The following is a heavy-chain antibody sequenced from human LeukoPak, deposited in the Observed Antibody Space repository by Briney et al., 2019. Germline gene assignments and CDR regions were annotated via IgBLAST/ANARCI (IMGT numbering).Heavy chain of an antibody. CDR3: ARVSPAQLWFSGQRPAQMKQKRPVAIFDY. J-gene: IGHJ4*02. CDR2: INPNSGGT. D-gene: IGHD5-18*01. CDR1: GYTFTGYY. Sequence: GASVKVSCKASGYTFTGYYMHWVRQAPGQGLEWMGWINPNSGGTNYAQKFQGRVTMTRDTSISTAYMELSRLRSDDTAVYYCARVSPAQLWFSGQRPAQMKQKRPVAIFDYWGQGTLVTVSS. V-gene: IGHV1-2*02.